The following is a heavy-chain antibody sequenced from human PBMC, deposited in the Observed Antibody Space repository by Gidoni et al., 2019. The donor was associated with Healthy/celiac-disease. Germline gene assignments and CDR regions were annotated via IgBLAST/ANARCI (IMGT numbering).Heavy chain of an antibody. Sequence: EVQLLESGGGLVQPGGSLRLSCAASGFTFSSYAMSWARQAPGKGLEWVSAISGSGGSTYYADSVKGRFTISRDNSKNTLYLQMNSLRAEDTAVYYCAKTYYYDSSGYYPTYYYYGMDVWGQGTTVTVSS. CDR1: GFTFSSYA. D-gene: IGHD3-22*01. CDR3: AKTYYYDSSGYYPTYYYYGMDV. V-gene: IGHV3-23*01. J-gene: IGHJ6*02. CDR2: ISGSGGST.